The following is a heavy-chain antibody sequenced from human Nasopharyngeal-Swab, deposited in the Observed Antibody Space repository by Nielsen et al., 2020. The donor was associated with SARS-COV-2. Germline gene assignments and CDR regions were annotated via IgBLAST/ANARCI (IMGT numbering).Heavy chain of an antibody. CDR1: GLTVSSNY. CDR2: IYSDGRT. V-gene: IGHV3-53*01. CDR3: ANLPIAVAGLDY. D-gene: IGHD6-19*01. J-gene: IGHJ4*02. Sequence: GESLKISCAVSGLTVSSNYMSWVRQAPGKGLEWVSVIYSDGRTYYTDSVKGRFTISRDTSKNTLYLQMNSLRAEDAAVYYCANLPIAVAGLDYWGQGTLVTVSS.